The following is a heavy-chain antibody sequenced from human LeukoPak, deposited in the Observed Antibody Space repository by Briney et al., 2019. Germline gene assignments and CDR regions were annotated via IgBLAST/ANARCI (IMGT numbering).Heavy chain of an antibody. CDR1: GFTFRNYG. D-gene: IGHD6-13*01. J-gene: IGHJ4*02. Sequence: PGGSLRLSCAASGFTFRNYGMHWVRQAPGKGLEWVALIWYDGSNKYYADSVKGRFPISRDNSENSLNLQLNSLRAEDTAVYYCAKDRTVAGTSGFDYWGQGTLVTVSS. V-gene: IGHV3-33*06. CDR2: IWYDGSNK. CDR3: AKDRTVAGTSGFDY.